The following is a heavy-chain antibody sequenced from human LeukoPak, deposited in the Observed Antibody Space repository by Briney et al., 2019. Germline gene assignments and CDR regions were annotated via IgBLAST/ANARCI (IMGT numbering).Heavy chain of an antibody. V-gene: IGHV3-30*18. Sequence: GGSLRLSCAASRFTFSTYGMYWVRQAPGKGLEWVAVISYDGSNNYYADSVKGRFTISRDNSKNTLYLQINSLRAEDTAVYYCAEDRYSGSYHDAFDIWGQGTMVTVSS. J-gene: IGHJ3*02. CDR2: ISYDGSNN. D-gene: IGHD1-26*01. CDR1: RFTFSTYG. CDR3: AEDRYSGSYHDAFDI.